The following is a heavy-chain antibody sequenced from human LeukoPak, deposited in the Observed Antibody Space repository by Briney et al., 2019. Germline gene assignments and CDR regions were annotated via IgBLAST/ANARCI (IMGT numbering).Heavy chain of an antibody. CDR1: GFIFSDYY. CDR3: AAEVSPKVFDF. J-gene: IGHJ4*02. Sequence: NSGGSLRLSCASSGFIFSDYYMSWIRQVPGKGLEWIAYISARGDVIYSVDSVKGRFTISRDNAKSLLYLQMNSLRGDDTAVYFCAAEVSPKVFDFRGQGTLVTVSS. V-gene: IGHV3-11*01. CDR2: ISARGDVI.